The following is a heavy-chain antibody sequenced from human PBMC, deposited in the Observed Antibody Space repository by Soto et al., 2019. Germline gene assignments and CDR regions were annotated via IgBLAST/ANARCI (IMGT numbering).Heavy chain of an antibody. D-gene: IGHD3-16*01. Sequence: PSETLSLTCTVSGDSVTSGNYYWSWIRQPPGMGLEWIGHIYYSGSTNYSPSLKSRVTISLDTSNNQFSLKVTSVTAADTAVYYCPMPHLDTYMIYWFDTWGQGTLVTVSS. CDR3: PMPHLDTYMIYWFDT. CDR1: GDSVTSGNYY. V-gene: IGHV4-61*01. J-gene: IGHJ5*01. CDR2: IYYSGST.